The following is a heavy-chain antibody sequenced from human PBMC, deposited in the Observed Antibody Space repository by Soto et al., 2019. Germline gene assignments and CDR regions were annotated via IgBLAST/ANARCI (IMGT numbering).Heavy chain of an antibody. D-gene: IGHD6-6*01. CDR1: GFTFSSYS. CDR3: ARDLYSSSARYFDY. J-gene: IGHJ4*02. CDR2: ISSSSSYI. V-gene: IGHV3-21*01. Sequence: EVQLVESGGGLVKPGGYLRLSCAASGFTFSSYSMNWVRQAPGKGLEWVSSISSSSSYIYYADSVKGRFTISRDNAKNSLYLQMNSLRAEDTAVYYCARDLYSSSARYFDYWGQGTLVTVSS.